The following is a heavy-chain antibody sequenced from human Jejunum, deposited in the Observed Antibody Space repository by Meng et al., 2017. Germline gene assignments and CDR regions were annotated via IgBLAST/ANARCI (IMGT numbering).Heavy chain of an antibody. CDR1: GFTFDYA. CDR3: ARENHVGLTWGDIDQ. V-gene: IGHV3-9*01. Sequence: GGSRRLSWAASGFTFDYAMYWVRQAPGKGLEWVSGINWKSDDVGYADSVRGRFTISRDNARNSLYLEMNSLRVEDTAVYYCARENHVGLTWGDIDQWGQGILVTVSS. D-gene: IGHD1-26*01. J-gene: IGHJ4*02. CDR2: INWKSDDV.